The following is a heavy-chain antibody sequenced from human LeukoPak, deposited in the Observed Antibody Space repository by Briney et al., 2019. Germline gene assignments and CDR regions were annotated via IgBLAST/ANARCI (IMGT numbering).Heavy chain of an antibody. D-gene: IGHD1-1*01. CDR2: INPSGGST. Sequence: ASVKASCKASGYTFTSYYMHWVRQAPGQGLEWMGIINPSGGSTSYAQKFQGRVTMTRDTSTSTVYMELSSLRSEDTAVYYCARETGTNPAGNYNWFDPWGQGTLVTVSS. V-gene: IGHV1-46*01. CDR1: GYTFTSYY. J-gene: IGHJ5*02. CDR3: ARETGTNPAGNYNWFDP.